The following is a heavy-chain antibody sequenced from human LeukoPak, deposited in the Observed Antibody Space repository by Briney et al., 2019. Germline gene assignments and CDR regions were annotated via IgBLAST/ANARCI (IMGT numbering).Heavy chain of an antibody. CDR1: GFTFSSYG. Sequence: GRSLRLSCAASGFTFSSYGMHWVRQAPGKGLEWVAVISYDGSNKYYADSVKGRFTISRDNSKNTLYLQMSSLRAEDTAVYYCAKGGYSIDYWGQGTLVTVSS. J-gene: IGHJ4*02. D-gene: IGHD5-18*01. V-gene: IGHV3-30*18. CDR3: AKGGYSIDY. CDR2: ISYDGSNK.